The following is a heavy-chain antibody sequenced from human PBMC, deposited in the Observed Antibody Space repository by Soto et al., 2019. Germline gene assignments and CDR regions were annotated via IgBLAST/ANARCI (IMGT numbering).Heavy chain of an antibody. V-gene: IGHV4-39*02. J-gene: IGHJ5*02. CDR2: IYYSGST. D-gene: IGHD2-2*01. Sequence: SETLSLTCTVSGGSISSSSYYWGWIRQPPGKGLEWIGSIYYSGSTYYNPSLKSRVTISVDTSKNQFSLKLSSVPAADTAVYYCARDVDIVVVPAALIVGEFDPWGQGTMVTVPS. CDR3: ARDVDIVVVPAALIVGEFDP. CDR1: GGSISSSSYY.